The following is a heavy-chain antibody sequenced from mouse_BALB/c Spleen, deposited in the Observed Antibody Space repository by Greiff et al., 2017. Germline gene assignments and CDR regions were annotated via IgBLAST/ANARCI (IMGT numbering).Heavy chain of an antibody. J-gene: IGHJ3*01. Sequence: EVQLQQSGAELVKPGASVKLSCTASGFNINDTYMHWVKQRPEQGLEWIGRIDPANGNTKYDPKFQGKATITADTSSNTSYLQLSSLTSEDTAVYYCASLTGTGFAYWGQGTLVTVSA. CDR3: ASLTGTGFAY. CDR2: IDPANGNT. D-gene: IGHD4-1*01. CDR1: GFNINDTY. V-gene: IGHV14-3*02.